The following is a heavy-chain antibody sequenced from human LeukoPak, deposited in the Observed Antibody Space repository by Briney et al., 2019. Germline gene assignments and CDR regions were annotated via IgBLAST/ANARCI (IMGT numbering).Heavy chain of an antibody. D-gene: IGHD1-26*01. CDR2: INPSGST. CDR3: AKSAAVGATRGHFDY. V-gene: IGHV4-34*01. J-gene: IGHJ4*02. Sequence: SETLSLTCAVSGGSFSGYHWTWIRQSPGKGLEWIGDINPSGSTYYNPSLKSRLTISVDTPQNQFSLQLRSVTAADTAVYYCAKSAAVGATRGHFDYGGQGPLVTVSS. CDR1: GGSFSGYH.